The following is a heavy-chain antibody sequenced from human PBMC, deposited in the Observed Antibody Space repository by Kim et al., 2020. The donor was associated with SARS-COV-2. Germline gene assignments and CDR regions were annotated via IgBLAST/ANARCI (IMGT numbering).Heavy chain of an antibody. V-gene: IGHV3-23*01. Sequence: GRFTISRDNSKNTLYLQMNSLRAEDTAVYYCAKLEVTMVRGVTTSNWFDPWGQGTLVNVSS. CDR3: AKLEVTMVRGVTTSNWFDP. J-gene: IGHJ5*02. D-gene: IGHD3-10*01.